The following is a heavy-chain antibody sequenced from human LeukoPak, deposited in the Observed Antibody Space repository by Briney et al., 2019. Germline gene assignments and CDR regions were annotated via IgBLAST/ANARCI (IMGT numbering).Heavy chain of an antibody. CDR1: GGSFSGYY. J-gene: IGHJ4*02. CDR2: INHSGST. V-gene: IGHV4-34*01. Sequence: PSETLSLTCAVYGGSFSGYYWSWIRQPPGKGLEWIGEINHSGSTNYNPSLKSRVTISVDTSENQFSLKLSSVTAADTAVYYCARSGSGSSVTDYWGQGTLVTVSS. CDR3: ARSGSGSSVTDY. D-gene: IGHD3-10*01.